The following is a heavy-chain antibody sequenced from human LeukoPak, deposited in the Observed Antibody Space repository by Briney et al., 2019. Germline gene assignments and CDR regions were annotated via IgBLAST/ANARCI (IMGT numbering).Heavy chain of an antibody. CDR2: IKQDGSEK. J-gene: IGHJ6*02. CDR1: GFTFSSYW. CDR3: ARESRQLAATFGALRYGMDV. D-gene: IGHD2-15*01. Sequence: GRSLRLSCAASGFTFSSYWMTWVRQAPGKGLEWVANIKQDGSEKYYVDSVKGRFTISRDNAENSLYLQMNSLRAEDTAVYYCARESRQLAATFGALRYGMDVWGQGTTVTVSS. V-gene: IGHV3-7*01.